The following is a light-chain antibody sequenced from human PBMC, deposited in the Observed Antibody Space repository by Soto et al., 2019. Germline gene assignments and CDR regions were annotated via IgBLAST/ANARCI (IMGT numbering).Light chain of an antibody. CDR1: QSVSSY. V-gene: IGKV3-11*01. CDR2: DAS. J-gene: IGKJ1*01. Sequence: EIVLTQSPATLSLSPGERASLSCRASQSVSSYLAWYQQKPGQAPRLLIYDASNRATGIPARFSGSGSVTDFTRTISSLEPEDFAVYYCQQRSNWTFGQGTKVEIK. CDR3: QQRSNWT.